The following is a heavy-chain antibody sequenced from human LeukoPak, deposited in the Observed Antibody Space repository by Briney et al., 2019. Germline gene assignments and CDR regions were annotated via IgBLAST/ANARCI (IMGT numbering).Heavy chain of an antibody. V-gene: IGHV4-39*01. CDR2: IYYSGST. CDR1: GGSISSSSYY. Sequence: SETLSLTCTVSGGSISSSSYYWGWIRQPPGKGLEWIGSIYYSGSTYYNPSLKSRVTISVDMSKNQFSLKLSSVTAADTAVYYCARQSTTVVTPGFDPWGQGTLVTVSS. CDR3: ARQSTTVVTPGFDP. J-gene: IGHJ5*02. D-gene: IGHD4-23*01.